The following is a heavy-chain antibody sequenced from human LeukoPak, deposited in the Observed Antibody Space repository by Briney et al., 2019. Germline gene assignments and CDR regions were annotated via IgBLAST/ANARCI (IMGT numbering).Heavy chain of an antibody. J-gene: IGHJ4*02. Sequence: SQTLSLTCTVSGGSISSGGYYWSWIRQHPGKGLEWIGYLYYSGSTYYNPSLKSRVTISVDTSKNQFSLKLSSVTAADTAVYYCARAQRQLIDFDYWGQGTLVTVSS. V-gene: IGHV4-31*03. CDR3: ARAQRQLIDFDY. CDR2: LYYSGST. D-gene: IGHD3-16*01. CDR1: GGSISSGGYY.